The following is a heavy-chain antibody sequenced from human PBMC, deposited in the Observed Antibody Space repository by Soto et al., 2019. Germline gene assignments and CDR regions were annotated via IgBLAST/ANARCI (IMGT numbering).Heavy chain of an antibody. V-gene: IGHV4-59*01. D-gene: IGHD6-19*01. J-gene: IGHJ4*02. CDR3: AREGQVTGYGSGFDY. CDR1: GGSISSYY. CDR2: IYYSGST. Sequence: PSETLSLTCTVSGGSISSYYWSWIRQPPGKGLEWIGYIYYSGSTNYNPSLKSRVTISVDTSKNQFSLKPSSVTAADTAVYYCAREGQVTGYGSGFDYWGQGTLVTVSS.